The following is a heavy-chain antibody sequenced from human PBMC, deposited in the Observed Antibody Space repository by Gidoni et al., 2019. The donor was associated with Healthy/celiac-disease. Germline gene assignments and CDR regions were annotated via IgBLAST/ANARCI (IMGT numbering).Heavy chain of an antibody. CDR1: GFTFSSYG. J-gene: IGHJ4*02. CDR3: AKGDKYNWNDGGFDY. D-gene: IGHD1-1*01. V-gene: IGHV3-30*18. CDR2: ISYDGSNK. Sequence: QVQLVESGGGVVQPGRSLRLSCAASGFTFSSYGMHWVRQAPGKGLEWVAVISYDGSNKYYADSVKGRFTISRDNSKNTLYLQMNSLRAEDTAVYYCAKGDKYNWNDGGFDYWGQGTLVTVSS.